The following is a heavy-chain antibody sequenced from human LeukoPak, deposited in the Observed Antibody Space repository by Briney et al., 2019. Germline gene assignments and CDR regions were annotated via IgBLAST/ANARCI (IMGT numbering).Heavy chain of an antibody. D-gene: IGHD2-21*01. J-gene: IGHJ3*02. CDR2: IYPGDSDT. CDR1: GCSFTSYW. V-gene: IGHV5-51*01. CDR3: ARTRIVGFWDAFDI. Sequence: GEALQSSCKGSGCSFTSYWIGWGRRVPGKGREWRGIIYPGDSDTRYSPSFQGQVTISADKYISTAYLQWSSLKASDTAMYYCARTRIVGFWDAFDIWGQGTMVTVSS.